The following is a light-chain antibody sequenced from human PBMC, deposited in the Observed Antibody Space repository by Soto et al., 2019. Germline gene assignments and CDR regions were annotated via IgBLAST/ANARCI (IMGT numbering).Light chain of an antibody. CDR3: CSYAGGSNV. CDR1: SSDVGSYEF. CDR2: EGS. V-gene: IGLV2-23*03. J-gene: IGLJ1*01. Sequence: QSALTQPASVSESPGQSITISCTGTSSDVGSYEFVSWYQQYPGKAPKLMIYEGSKRPSGVSDRFSGSKSGNTASLTISGLQAEDEVDYFCCSYAGGSNVFGAGTKLTVL.